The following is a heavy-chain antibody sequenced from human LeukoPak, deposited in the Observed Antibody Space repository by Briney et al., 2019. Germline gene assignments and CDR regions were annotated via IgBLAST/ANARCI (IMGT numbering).Heavy chain of an antibody. D-gene: IGHD4-11*01. V-gene: IGHV1-2*02. CDR3: ARGPSPYSNFDY. CDR1: GYTFTGYY. Sequence: ASVKVSCKASGYTFTGYYMHWVRQAPGQGLEWMGWINPNSGGTNYAQKFQGRVTMTRDTSISTAYMERSRLRSDDTAVYYCARGPSPYSNFDYWGQGTLVTVSS. J-gene: IGHJ4*02. CDR2: INPNSGGT.